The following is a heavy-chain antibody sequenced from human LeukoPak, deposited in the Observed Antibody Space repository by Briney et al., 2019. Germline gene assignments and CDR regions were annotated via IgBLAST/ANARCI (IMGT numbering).Heavy chain of an antibody. J-gene: IGHJ4*02. CDR2: ISGSGGNT. Sequence: GGSLRLSCAASGFTFSSYGMSWVRQAPGKGLEWVSSISGSGGNTYYADSVKGRFTISRDNSKNTLFLHMDSLRAEDTAVYYCAKALGGYHFDYWGQGTLVTVSS. CDR1: GFTFSSYG. V-gene: IGHV3-23*01. D-gene: IGHD3-16*01. CDR3: AKALGGYHFDY.